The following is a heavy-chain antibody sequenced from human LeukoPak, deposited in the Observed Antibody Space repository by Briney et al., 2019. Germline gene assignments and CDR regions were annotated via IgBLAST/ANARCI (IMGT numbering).Heavy chain of an antibody. CDR2: ISAYNGNT. D-gene: IGHD3-10*01. J-gene: IGHJ4*02. V-gene: IGHV1-18*01. CDR1: GYTFTSYG. Sequence: ASVKVSCKASGYTFTSYGISWVRQAPGQGLEWMGWISAYNGNTNYAQKLQGRVTMTTDTSTSTAYMELRSLRSDDTAVYYCARGYVPILLWFGETTSGDYWGQGTLVTVSS. CDR3: ARGYVPILLWFGETTSGDY.